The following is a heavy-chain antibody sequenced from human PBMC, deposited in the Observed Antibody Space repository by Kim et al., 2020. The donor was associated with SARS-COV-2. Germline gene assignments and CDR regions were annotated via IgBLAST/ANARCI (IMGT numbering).Heavy chain of an antibody. CDR1: GYSFTSYW. CDR3: ARLGSGAYYDSSGYYWGAFDI. Sequence: GESLKISCKGSGYSFTSYWISWVRQMPGKGLEWMGRIDPSDSYTNYNPSFQGHVTISADKSISTAYLQWSSLKASDTAMYYCARLGSGAYYDSSGYYWGAFDIWGQGTMVTVSS. CDR2: IDPSDSYT. D-gene: IGHD3-22*01. V-gene: IGHV5-10-1*01. J-gene: IGHJ3*02.